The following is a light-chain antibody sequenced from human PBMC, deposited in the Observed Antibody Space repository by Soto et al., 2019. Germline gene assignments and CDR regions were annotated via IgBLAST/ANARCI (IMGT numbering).Light chain of an antibody. J-gene: IGKJ1*01. CDR2: GAS. V-gene: IGKV3-15*01. CDR3: QQYNNWPRT. CDR1: QIVSSN. Sequence: IVMTQSPATLSVSPGESATLSCGASQIVSSNLVWYQHKPGQAPRLLIFGASTRATGIPARFSGSGSGTEFTLTISSLQSEDFAVYYCQQYNNWPRTFGQGTKVDIK.